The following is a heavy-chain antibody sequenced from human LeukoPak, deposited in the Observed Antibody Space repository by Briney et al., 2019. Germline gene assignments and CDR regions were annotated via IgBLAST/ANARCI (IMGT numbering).Heavy chain of an antibody. CDR3: ANWDTAMIIY. V-gene: IGHV3-23*01. D-gene: IGHD5-18*01. J-gene: IGHJ4*02. CDR2: ISGSGGST. Sequence: PGGSLRLSCAASGFTLITYWMTWVRQAPGKGLEWVSGISGSGGSTYYADSVKGRFTISRDNSKNTLYLQMNSLRAEDTAVYYCANWDTAMIIYWGQGTLVTVSS. CDR1: GFTLITYW.